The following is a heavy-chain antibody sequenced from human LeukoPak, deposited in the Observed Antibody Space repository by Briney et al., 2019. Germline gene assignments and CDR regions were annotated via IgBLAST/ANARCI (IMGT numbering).Heavy chain of an antibody. CDR3: ARGYRNIVVVPAAHFDY. J-gene: IGHJ4*02. D-gene: IGHD2-2*01. CDR2: INHSGST. V-gene: IGHV4-34*01. Sequence: SENLSLTCAVYGGSFSGYYWSWIRQPPGKGLEWIGEINHSGSTNYNPSLKSRVTISVDTSKNQFSLKLSPVTAADTAVYYCARGYRNIVVVPAAHFDYWGQGTLVTVSS. CDR1: GGSFSGYY.